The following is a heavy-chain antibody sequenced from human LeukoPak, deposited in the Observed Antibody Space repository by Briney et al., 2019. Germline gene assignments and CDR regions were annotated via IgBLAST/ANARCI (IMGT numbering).Heavy chain of an antibody. Sequence: GRSRRLSCAASGFTFSSYAMHWVRQAPGKGLEWVAVISYDGSNKYYADSVKGRFTISRDNSKNTLYLQMNSLRAEDTAVYYCARDAGSSGYYGMDVWGQGTTVTVSS. CDR1: GFTFSSYA. J-gene: IGHJ6*02. CDR3: ARDAGSSGYYGMDV. V-gene: IGHV3-30-3*01. CDR2: ISYDGSNK. D-gene: IGHD3-22*01.